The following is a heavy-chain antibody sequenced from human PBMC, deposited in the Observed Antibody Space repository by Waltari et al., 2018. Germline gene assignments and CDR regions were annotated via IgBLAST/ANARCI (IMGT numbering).Heavy chain of an antibody. J-gene: IGHJ5*02. V-gene: IGHV3-73*01. Sequence: EVQLVESGGGLVQPGGSLKLSCVGSDFIFSDSAIHWVRQSSGRGLGWVGGTRTKPNSYATAYGASGKGRFTISRDDSGSTAYLLMSGLKTEDTAVYYCATHDPLDHWGQGTLVTVPS. CDR2: TRTKPNSYAT. CDR1: DFIFSDSA. CDR3: ATHDPLDH.